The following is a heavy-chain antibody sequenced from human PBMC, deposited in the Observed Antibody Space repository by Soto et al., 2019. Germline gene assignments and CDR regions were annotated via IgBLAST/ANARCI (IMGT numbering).Heavy chain of an antibody. V-gene: IGHV3-74*01. CDR2: ISSDGSST. CDR3: ARVENCSPTSCFSVFDY. Sequence: EVQLVESGGGLVQPGGSLRLSCAASGFTFSYHYMHWVRQAPGKGLEWVSRISSDGSSTTYADSVKGRFVISRGNTKSTVYLQMNDLRVEDTAVYFCARVENCSPTSCFSVFDYWGQGSLVTASS. J-gene: IGHJ4*02. D-gene: IGHD2-2*01. CDR1: GFTFSYHY.